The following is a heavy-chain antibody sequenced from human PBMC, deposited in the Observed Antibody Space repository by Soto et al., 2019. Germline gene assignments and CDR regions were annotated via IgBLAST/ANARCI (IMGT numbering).Heavy chain of an antibody. J-gene: IGHJ3*02. V-gene: IGHV1-2*04. D-gene: IGHD3-3*01. Sequence: ASVKVSCKASGYTFTGYYMHWVRQTPGQGLEWMGWINPNSGGTNYAQKFQGWVTMTRDTSISTAYMELSRLRSDDTAVYYCARASSITIFGVVIKNDAFDIWGQGTMVTVSS. CDR3: ARASSITIFGVVIKNDAFDI. CDR1: GYTFTGYY. CDR2: INPNSGGT.